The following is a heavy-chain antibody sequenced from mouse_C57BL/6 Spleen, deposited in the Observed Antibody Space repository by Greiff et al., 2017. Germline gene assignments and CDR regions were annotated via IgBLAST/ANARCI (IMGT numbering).Heavy chain of an antibody. CDR1: GYAFSSSW. V-gene: IGHV1-82*01. CDR3: ASSAPGSRRWYFDV. J-gene: IGHJ1*03. CDR2: IYPGDGDT. Sequence: QVQLQQSGPELVKPGASVKISCKASGYAFSSSWMNWVKQRPGKGLEWIGRIYPGDGDTNYNGKFKGKATLTADKSSSTAYMQLSSLTSEDSAVYFCASSAPGSRRWYFDVWGTGTTVTVSS.